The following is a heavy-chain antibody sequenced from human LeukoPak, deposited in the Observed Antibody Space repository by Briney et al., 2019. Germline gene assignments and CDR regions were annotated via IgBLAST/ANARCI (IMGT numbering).Heavy chain of an antibody. Sequence: GMSLRLSCAASGFTFTSYAMHWVRQGPGKGLEWVAFISYDGSNKYYADSVKGRFTISRDNSKNTLYLQMNSLRAEDTAVYYCAKDSEGRWLQSGSWGQGTLVIVSS. V-gene: IGHV3-30-3*01. CDR1: GFTFTSYA. CDR2: ISYDGSNK. CDR3: AKDSEGRWLQSGS. J-gene: IGHJ5*02. D-gene: IGHD5-24*01.